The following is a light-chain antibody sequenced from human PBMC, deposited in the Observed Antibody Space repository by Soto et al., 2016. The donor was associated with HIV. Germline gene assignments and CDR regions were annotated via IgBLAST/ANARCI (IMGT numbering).Light chain of an antibody. J-gene: IGLJ2*01. CDR2: GRD. V-gene: IGLV3-19*01. CDR1: SLRRFD. Sequence: SSELTQDPAVSVALGQTVTITCQGDSLRRFDASWFQQKPGQAPLLVIYGRDSRPSEIPDRFSGSSSGNXASLTITGAQAEDAADYYCDSRDSTDTYVVFGGGTKLTVL. CDR3: DSRDSTDTYVV.